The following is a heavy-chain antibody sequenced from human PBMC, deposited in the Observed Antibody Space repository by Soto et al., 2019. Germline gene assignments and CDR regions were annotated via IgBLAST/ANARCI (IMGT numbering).Heavy chain of an antibody. CDR3: SKRAGYFDY. D-gene: IGHD3-10*01. J-gene: IGHJ4*02. Sequence: EVQLLESGGGLVQPGGSLRLSCAASGFTFSSYAMSWVRKAPGKGLEWASAISGSGGSTYYADSVKGRFTISRDNSKNTVYLQMNSLRAEDTSVYYCSKRAGYFDYWGQGTLVTVSS. V-gene: IGHV3-23*01. CDR2: ISGSGGST. CDR1: GFTFSSYA.